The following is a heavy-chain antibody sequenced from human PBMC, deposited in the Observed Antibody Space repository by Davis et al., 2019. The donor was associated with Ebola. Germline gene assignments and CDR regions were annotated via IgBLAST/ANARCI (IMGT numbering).Heavy chain of an antibody. CDR2: ISAYNGNT. D-gene: IGHD1-26*01. CDR3: ARTSIVGTTTTASDI. CDR1: GYTFKNYA. J-gene: IGHJ3*02. Sequence: ASVKVSCKASGYTFKNYAISWVRQAPGQGLEWMGWISAYNGNTNYAQKVQGRVTMTTDTSTGTAYLDLRSLRSDDTAVYFCARTSIVGTTTTASDIWGQGTLVTVSS. V-gene: IGHV1-18*01.